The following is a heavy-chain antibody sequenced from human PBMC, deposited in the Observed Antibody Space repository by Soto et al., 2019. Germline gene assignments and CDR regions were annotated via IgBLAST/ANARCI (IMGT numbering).Heavy chain of an antibody. CDR2: IYYSGST. Sequence: QVQLQESGPGLVKPSQTLSLTCTVSGGSISSGCYYWSWIRQHPGKGLEWIGYIYYSGSTYYNPSLKSLVTISLDTAKNQCSLKRSSATAADTAVYYCARSSTSANNFDYWGQGTLVNVAS. CDR3: ARSSTSANNFDY. CDR1: GGSISSGCYY. D-gene: IGHD2-2*01. J-gene: IGHJ4*02. V-gene: IGHV4-31*01.